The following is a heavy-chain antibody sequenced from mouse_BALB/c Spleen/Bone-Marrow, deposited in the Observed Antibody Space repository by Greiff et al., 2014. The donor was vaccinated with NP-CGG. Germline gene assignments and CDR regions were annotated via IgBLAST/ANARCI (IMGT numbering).Heavy chain of an antibody. Sequence: EVQLQQSXPELVKPGASVKMSCKASGYTFTSYVMHWVKQKPGQGLEWIGYINPYNDGTKYNEKFKGKATLTSDKSSSTAYMELSSLTSEDSAVYYCAREGGYYGSLYAMDYWGQGTSVTVSS. CDR3: AREGGYYGSLYAMDY. J-gene: IGHJ4*01. D-gene: IGHD1-1*01. CDR1: GYTFTSYV. V-gene: IGHV1-14*01. CDR2: INPYNDGT.